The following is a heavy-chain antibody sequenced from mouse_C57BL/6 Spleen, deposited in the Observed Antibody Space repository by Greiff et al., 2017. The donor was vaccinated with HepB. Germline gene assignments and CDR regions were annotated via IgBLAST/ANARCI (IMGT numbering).Heavy chain of an antibody. CDR2: IYPGDGDT. J-gene: IGHJ3*01. CDR1: GYAFSSYW. V-gene: IGHV1-80*01. D-gene: IGHD2-1*01. Sequence: QVQLQQSGAELVKPGASVKISCKASGYAFSSYWMNWVKQRPGKGLEWIGQIYPGDGDTNYNGKFKGKATLTADKSSRTAYMQLSSLTSEDSAVYFCARHYGNYEAWFAYWGQGTLVTVSA. CDR3: ARHYGNYEAWFAY.